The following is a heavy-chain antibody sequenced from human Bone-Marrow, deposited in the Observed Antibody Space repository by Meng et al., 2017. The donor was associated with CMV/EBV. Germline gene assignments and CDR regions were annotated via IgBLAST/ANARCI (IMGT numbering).Heavy chain of an antibody. CDR3: ARDEGGETMIAVLIERYGMDV. CDR2: ISYDGTNK. V-gene: IGHV3-30*04. Sequence: GESLKISCAASEFTFSSYAMHWVRQAPGKGLEWLAVISYDGTNKYTADSVRGRLTVSRDNSKNTLYLQMNSLTVDDTAVYYCARDEGGETMIAVLIERYGMDVWGQGTSVTGSS. CDR1: EFTFSSYA. D-gene: IGHD3-22*01. J-gene: IGHJ6*01.